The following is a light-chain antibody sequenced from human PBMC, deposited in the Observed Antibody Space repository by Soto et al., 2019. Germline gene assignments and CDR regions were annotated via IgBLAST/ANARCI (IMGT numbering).Light chain of an antibody. V-gene: IGKV3-20*01. CDR3: QHYNTFSGT. CDR1: QSVSSSY. CDR2: GAS. J-gene: IGKJ1*01. Sequence: EIVLTQSPGTLSLSPGERATLSCRASQSVSSSYLAWYQQKPGQAPRLLIYGASSRATGIPDRFSGSGSGTDFTLTISRLEPDDFATYFCQHYNTFSGTFGQGTKVEVK.